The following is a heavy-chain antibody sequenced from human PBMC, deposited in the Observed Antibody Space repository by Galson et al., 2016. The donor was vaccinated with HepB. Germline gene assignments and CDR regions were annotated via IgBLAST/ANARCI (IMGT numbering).Heavy chain of an antibody. D-gene: IGHD6-13*01. J-gene: IGHJ4*02. CDR2: VFRGGGKT. CDR3: ARVEGATADQMD. CDR1: GYRFSEYN. Sequence: SVKVSCKAFGYRFSEYNVRWVRQAPGQGLEWMGVVFRGGGKTLYAARFQGRVTMTSDTSTSTVNMELSSLRSEDTAVYYCARVEGATADQMDWGQGTLVTVSS. V-gene: IGHV1-46*01.